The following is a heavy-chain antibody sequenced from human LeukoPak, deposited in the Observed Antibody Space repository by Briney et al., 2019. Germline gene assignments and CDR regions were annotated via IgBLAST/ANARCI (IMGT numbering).Heavy chain of an antibody. J-gene: IGHJ3*02. CDR3: ARDYYDSSGRDAFDI. CDR1: GGSISGYY. CDR2: IYTSGST. V-gene: IGHV4-4*07. D-gene: IGHD3-22*01. Sequence: SETLSLTCTVSGGSISGYYWSWIRQPAGKGLEWIGRIYTSGSTNYNPSLKSRVTMSVDTSKNQFSLKLSSVTAADTAVYYCARDYYDSSGRDAFDIWGQGTMVTVSS.